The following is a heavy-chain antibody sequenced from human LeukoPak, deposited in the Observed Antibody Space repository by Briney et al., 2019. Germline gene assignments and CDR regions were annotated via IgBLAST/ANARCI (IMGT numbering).Heavy chain of an antibody. J-gene: IGHJ3*02. V-gene: IGHV3-23*01. D-gene: IGHD6-19*01. CDR2: ISGSGGST. Sequence: GGSLRLSCAASGFTFSSYAMSWVRQAPGKGLEWVSPISGSGGSTYYADSVKGRFTISRDNSKNTLYLQMNSLRAEDTAVYYCAKDQKQWLVYDAFDIWGQGTMVTVSS. CDR3: AKDQKQWLVYDAFDI. CDR1: GFTFSSYA.